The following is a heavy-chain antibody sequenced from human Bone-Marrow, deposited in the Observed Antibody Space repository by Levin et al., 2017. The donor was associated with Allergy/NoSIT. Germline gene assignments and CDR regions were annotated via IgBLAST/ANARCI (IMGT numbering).Heavy chain of an antibody. V-gene: IGHV3-20*04. CDR3: AREKAWDSTSFDY. CDR2: INWNGGST. CDR1: GFTFDEYG. Sequence: LSLTCAASGFTFDEYGLSWVRQAPGKGLEWVSGINWNGGSTGYRDSVKGRFTISRDNAKNSLYLQMNSLRAEDTALYYCAREKAWDSTSFDYWGQGTLVTVAS. D-gene: IGHD2-2*01. J-gene: IGHJ4*02.